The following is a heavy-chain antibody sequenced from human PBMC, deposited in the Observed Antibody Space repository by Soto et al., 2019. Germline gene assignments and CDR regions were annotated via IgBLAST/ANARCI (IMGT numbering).Heavy chain of an antibody. V-gene: IGHV3-15*01. CDR3: TTEGPYYFDY. CDR1: GFSFSNAW. Sequence: GGSLRLSCAASGFSFSNAWMTWVRQAPGKGLEWVGHIKSKTDGGTTDYASPVEGRFTISRDDSKNTLYLQMDSLKTEDTAVYYCTTEGPYYFDYWGQGALVTVSS. J-gene: IGHJ4*02. CDR2: IKSKTDGGTT.